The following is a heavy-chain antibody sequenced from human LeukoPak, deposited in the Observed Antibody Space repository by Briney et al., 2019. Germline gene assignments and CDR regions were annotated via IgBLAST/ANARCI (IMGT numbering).Heavy chain of an antibody. CDR1: GFTFSSSA. Sequence: GGSLRLSCSASGFTFSSSAMSWVRQAPGKGLEWVSVISESGDTYNVDSVKGRFTIPRDNAKNSLYLQMNSLRAEDTAVYCCAKDHYWDYFRGADYWGQGTLVTVSS. CDR3: AKDHYWDYFRGADY. V-gene: IGHV3-23*01. CDR2: ISESGDT. J-gene: IGHJ4*02. D-gene: IGHD2/OR15-2a*01.